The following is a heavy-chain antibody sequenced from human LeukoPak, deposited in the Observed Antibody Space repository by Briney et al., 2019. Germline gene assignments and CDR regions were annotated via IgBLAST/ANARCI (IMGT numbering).Heavy chain of an antibody. CDR3: ARFGYSSSWYYYYYYMDV. D-gene: IGHD6-13*01. Sequence: PSETLSLTCAVYGGSFSGYYWSWIRQPPGKGLEWIGEINHSGSTNYNPSLKSRVTISVDTPKNQFSLKLSSVTAADTAVYYCARFGYSSSWYYYYYYMDVWGKGTTVTVSS. J-gene: IGHJ6*03. CDR1: GGSFSGYY. V-gene: IGHV4-34*01. CDR2: INHSGST.